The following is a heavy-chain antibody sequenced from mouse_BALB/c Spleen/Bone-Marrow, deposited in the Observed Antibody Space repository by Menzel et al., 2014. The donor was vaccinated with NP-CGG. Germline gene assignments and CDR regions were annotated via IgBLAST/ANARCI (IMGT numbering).Heavy chain of an antibody. CDR1: GYTFTSYW. CDR2: INPSNGRT. J-gene: IGHJ2*01. V-gene: IGHV1S81*02. Sequence: QVQLKESGAEMVKPGASGKLSCKASGYTFTSYWMHWVKQRPGQGLEWIGEINPSNGRTNYNEKFKSKATLTVDKSSSTAYMQLSSLTSEDSAVYYCARGGFDYWGQGTTLTVSS. CDR3: ARGGFDY.